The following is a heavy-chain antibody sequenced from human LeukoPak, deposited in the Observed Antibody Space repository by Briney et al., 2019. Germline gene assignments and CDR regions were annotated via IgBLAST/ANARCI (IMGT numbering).Heavy chain of an antibody. J-gene: IGHJ4*02. CDR3: AKSLDTSGWELDY. CDR2: ISSNGGST. Sequence: GGSLRLSCSASGFIFSSFAMHWVRQAPGKGLEYVSAISSNGGSTYYADSVKGGFTFSRDNSKNTLYLQMSSLRAEDTALYYCAKSLDTSGWELDYWGQGTLVTVSS. D-gene: IGHD6-19*01. V-gene: IGHV3-64D*09. CDR1: GFIFSSFA.